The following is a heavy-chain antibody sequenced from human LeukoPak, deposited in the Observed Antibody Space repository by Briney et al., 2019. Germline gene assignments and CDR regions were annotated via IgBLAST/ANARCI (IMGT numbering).Heavy chain of an antibody. V-gene: IGHV3-48*02. J-gene: IGHJ4*02. Sequence: PGGSLRLSCAASGFTFSNYAMNWVRQAPGKGLEWVSYISSSSTSTIYYADSVKGRFTISRDNAKNSLYLQMNSLRDEDTAVYYCARDHGDYANYFQYWGQGTLVTVSS. D-gene: IGHD4-17*01. CDR1: GFTFSNYA. CDR3: ARDHGDYANYFQY. CDR2: ISSSSTSTI.